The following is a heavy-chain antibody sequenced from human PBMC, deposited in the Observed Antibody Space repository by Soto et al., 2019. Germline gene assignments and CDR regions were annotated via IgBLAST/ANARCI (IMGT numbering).Heavy chain of an antibody. V-gene: IGHV3-23*01. CDR1: GFTFSSYA. Sequence: GGSLRLSCAASGFTFSSYAMIWVRQAPGKGLEWVSAISGSGGSTYYADSVKGRFTISRDNSKNTLYLQMNSLRAEDTAVYYCAKDSIVVVVAANPYYFDYWGQGTLVTVSS. CDR3: AKDSIVVVVAANPYYFDY. J-gene: IGHJ4*02. CDR2: ISGSGGST. D-gene: IGHD2-15*01.